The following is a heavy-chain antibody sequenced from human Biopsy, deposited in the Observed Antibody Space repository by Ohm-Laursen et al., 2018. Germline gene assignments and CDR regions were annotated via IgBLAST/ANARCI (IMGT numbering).Heavy chain of an antibody. J-gene: IGHJ4*02. V-gene: IGHV4-31*01. CDR3: TKEGTFGGVIGGYYFDS. CDR2: IFNSANT. CDR1: GFTFSVYA. D-gene: IGHD3-16*02. Sequence: LRLSCTASGFTFSVYAMHWIRQAPGKGLEWVGYIFNSANTYYNPSLKNLITISADTAKNQVSLRLNSVTAADTAVYYCTKEGTFGGVIGGYYFDSWGQGILATVSS.